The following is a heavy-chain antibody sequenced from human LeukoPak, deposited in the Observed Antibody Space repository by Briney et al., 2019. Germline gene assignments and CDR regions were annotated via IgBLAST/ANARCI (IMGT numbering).Heavy chain of an antibody. Sequence: PGRSLRLSCAASGFTFSSYAMHWVRQAPGKGLEWVAVISYDGSNKYYEDSVKGRFTISRDNSKNTLYLQMNSLRAEDTAVYYCARVSWFGENSIDYWGQGTLVTVSS. V-gene: IGHV3-30-3*01. D-gene: IGHD3-10*01. J-gene: IGHJ4*02. CDR1: GFTFSSYA. CDR2: ISYDGSNK. CDR3: ARVSWFGENSIDY.